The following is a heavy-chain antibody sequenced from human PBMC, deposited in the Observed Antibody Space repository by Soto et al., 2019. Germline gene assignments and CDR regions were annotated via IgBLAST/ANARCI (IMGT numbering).Heavy chain of an antibody. CDR3: ARDRPLMDV. CDR2: INHSGST. CDR1: GGSFSGYY. V-gene: IGHV4-34*01. Sequence: PSETLSLTCAVYGGSFSGYYWSWIRQPPGKGLEWIGEINHSGSTNYNPSLKSRVTISVDTSKNQFSLKLSSVTAADTAVYYCARDRPLMDVWGQGTTVTVSS. J-gene: IGHJ6*02.